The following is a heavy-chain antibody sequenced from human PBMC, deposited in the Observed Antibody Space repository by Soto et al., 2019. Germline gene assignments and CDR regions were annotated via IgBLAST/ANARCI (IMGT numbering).Heavy chain of an antibody. Sequence: GGSLRLSCAASGFTFTSYAMSWVRQAPGQGLNWVSAISISGARPYYADSVKGRFTISRDSSKNTLYLQMNSLSAEDTAVYYCVTHSWNYWGQGTLVTVSS. CDR3: VTHSWNY. CDR2: ISISGARP. D-gene: IGHD1-1*01. J-gene: IGHJ4*02. V-gene: IGHV3-23*01. CDR1: GFTFTSYA.